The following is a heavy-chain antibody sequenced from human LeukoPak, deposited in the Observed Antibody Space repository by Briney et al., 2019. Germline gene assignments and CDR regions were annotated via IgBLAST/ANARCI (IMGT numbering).Heavy chain of an antibody. V-gene: IGHV3-64D*09. CDR2: ISSNGGSS. J-gene: IGHJ4*02. CDR3: VKITSVTGGDC. CDR1: GFTFSAYA. D-gene: IGHD1-1*01. Sequence: GGSLRLSCSASGFTFSAYAMYWVRQAPGEGLEYVSGISSNGGSSFYADSVKGRFTISRDNSKNTLYLQMSSLRAEDTAVYYCVKITSVTGGDCWGQGTRLTVSS.